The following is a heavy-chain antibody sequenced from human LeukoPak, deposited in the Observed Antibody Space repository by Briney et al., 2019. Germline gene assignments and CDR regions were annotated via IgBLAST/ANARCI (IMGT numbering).Heavy chain of an antibody. J-gene: IGHJ4*02. V-gene: IGHV1-46*01. CDR1: GYTFTNYY. D-gene: IGHD3-16*02. Sequence: ASVKVSCKASGYTFTNYYMHWVRQAPGQGLEWMGIINPSGGSTSYAQKFQGRVTLTRDTSTSTVYMELSSLRSEDTAVYYCARDNDYVWGSYRYEFDYWGQGTLVTVSS. CDR3: ARDNDYVWGSYRYEFDY. CDR2: INPSGGST.